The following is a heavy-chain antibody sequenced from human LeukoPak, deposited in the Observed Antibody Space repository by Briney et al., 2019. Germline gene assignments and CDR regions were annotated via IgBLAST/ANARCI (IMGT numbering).Heavy chain of an antibody. CDR3: ARGRVEMATIDAFDI. Sequence: GASVKVSCKASGYTFTNYDINWVRQATGQGLEWMGWMNPNSGNTGYAQKFQGRVTITRNTSISTAYMELSSLRSEDTAVYYCARGRVEMATIDAFDIWGQGTMVTVSS. D-gene: IGHD5-24*01. J-gene: IGHJ3*02. CDR2: MNPNSGNT. CDR1: GYTFTNYD. V-gene: IGHV1-8*03.